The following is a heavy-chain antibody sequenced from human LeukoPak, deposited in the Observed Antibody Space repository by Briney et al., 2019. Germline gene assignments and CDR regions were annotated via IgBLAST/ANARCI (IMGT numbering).Heavy chain of an antibody. V-gene: IGHV3-48*02. Sequence: PGGSLRLSCAASGFTFSTYSMNWVRQAPGKGREWLSYISSSSNMIYYADSVKGRFTISRDNAKNSLYLQMNTLRDEDTAVYYCARGPAAAIDYWGQGTLVTVSS. D-gene: IGHD2-2*01. CDR2: ISSSSNMI. J-gene: IGHJ4*02. CDR3: ARGPAAAIDY. CDR1: GFTFSTYS.